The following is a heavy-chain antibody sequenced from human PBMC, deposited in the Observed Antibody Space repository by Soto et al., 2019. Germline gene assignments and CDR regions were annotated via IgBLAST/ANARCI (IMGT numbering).Heavy chain of an antibody. CDR2: INPNSGGT. D-gene: IGHD3-10*01. Sequence: ASVKVSCKASGYTFTGYYMHWVRQAPGQGLEWMGWINPNSGGTNYAQKFQGWVTMTRDTSISTAYMELSRLRSDDTAVYYCAAPSGSYKGYYYYYYGMDVWGQGTTVTVSS. V-gene: IGHV1-2*04. CDR1: GYTFTGYY. J-gene: IGHJ6*02. CDR3: AAPSGSYKGYYYYYYGMDV.